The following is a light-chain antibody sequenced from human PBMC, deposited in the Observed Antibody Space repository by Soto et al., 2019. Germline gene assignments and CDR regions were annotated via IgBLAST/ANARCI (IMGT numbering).Light chain of an antibody. Sequence: QSALTQPASVSGSPGQSITISCAGSGCDVGNYDLLSWYPQLPGKAPKLIIFEVNRRPSGVSDRVSGSKSGTTASLTISGLQDEDEADFYCCSYAGHGAWVFGGGTKLTVL. CDR1: GCDVGNYDL. CDR2: EVN. V-gene: IGLV2-23*02. J-gene: IGLJ3*02. CDR3: CSYAGHGAWV.